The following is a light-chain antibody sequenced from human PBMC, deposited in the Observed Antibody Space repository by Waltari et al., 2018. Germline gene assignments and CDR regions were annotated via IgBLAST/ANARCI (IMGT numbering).Light chain of an antibody. CDR2: GAS. V-gene: IGKV3-20*01. J-gene: IGKJ3*01. CDR3: QQYVISPFT. CDR1: QTVYSNY. Sequence: EIVLTQSPGTPSSSPGERATPSCRASQTVYSNYLAWYQQKPGQAPRLLISGASDRATGTPDRFRGSGSGTDFTLTISRLEPEDFAMYYCQQYVISPFTFGPGTKVDF.